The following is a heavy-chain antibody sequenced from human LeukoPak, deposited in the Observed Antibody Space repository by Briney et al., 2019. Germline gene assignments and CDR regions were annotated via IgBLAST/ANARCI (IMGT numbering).Heavy chain of an antibody. V-gene: IGHV4-39*07. CDR1: GGSISSSSYY. D-gene: IGHD4-11*01. CDR2: IYHSGST. J-gene: IGHJ4*02. CDR3: ARLIRDYRQYYFDF. Sequence: SETLSLTCTVSGGSISSSSYYWGWIRQPPGKGLEWIGSIYHSGSTYYNPSLKSRVTISVDTSKNQFSLDLTSVTAADAAVYYCARLIRDYRQYYFDFWGQGTLVTVSS.